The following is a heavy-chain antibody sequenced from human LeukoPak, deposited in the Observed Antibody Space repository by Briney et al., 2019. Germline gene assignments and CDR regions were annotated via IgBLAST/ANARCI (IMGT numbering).Heavy chain of an antibody. CDR1: GFTFSQYW. D-gene: IGHD5-18*01. CDR2: IKPDGSEK. Sequence: GGSLRLSCAASGFTFSQYWMSWVRQAPGKGLEWVANIKPDGSEKHYVDSVKGRFSISRDNTKNSLFLQISSLRGEDSAVYYCAREPPQLWIDNWGQGTRVIVSS. CDR3: AREPPQLWIDN. V-gene: IGHV3-7*01. J-gene: IGHJ4*02.